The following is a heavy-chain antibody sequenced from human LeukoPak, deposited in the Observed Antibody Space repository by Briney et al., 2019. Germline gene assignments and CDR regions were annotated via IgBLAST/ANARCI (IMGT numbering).Heavy chain of an antibody. CDR2: ISGSGGST. Sequence: GGSLRLSCAASGFTFSSYAVSWVRQAPGKGLEWVSAISGSGGSTYYADSVKGRFTISGDNSKNTLYLQMNSLRAEDTAVYYCAKDQPVVGSFDYWGQGTLVTVSS. CDR1: GFTFSSYA. J-gene: IGHJ4*02. CDR3: AKDQPVVGSFDY. V-gene: IGHV3-23*01. D-gene: IGHD4-23*01.